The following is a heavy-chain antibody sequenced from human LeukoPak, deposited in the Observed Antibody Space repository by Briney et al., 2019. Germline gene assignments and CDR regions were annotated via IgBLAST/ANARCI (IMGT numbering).Heavy chain of an antibody. J-gene: IGHJ4*02. D-gene: IGHD3-22*01. CDR3: AKGGGFYESSRYLDY. CDR2: ISANSDST. Sequence: GGSLRLSCAASGFTFSSYAMIWVRQAPGKGLEWVSGISANSDSTYYADSQKGRFTISRDNSKNTLYLQMNSLRAEDTVVYYCAKGGGFYESSRYLDYWGQGTLVTVSS. V-gene: IGHV3-23*01. CDR1: GFTFSSYA.